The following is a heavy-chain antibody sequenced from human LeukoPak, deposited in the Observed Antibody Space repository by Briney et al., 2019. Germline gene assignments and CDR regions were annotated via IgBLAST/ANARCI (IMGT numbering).Heavy chain of an antibody. V-gene: IGHV1-69*05. Sequence: GASVKVSCKASGGTFSSYAISWVRQAPGQGLEWMGGIIPIFGTANYAQKFQGRVTITTDESTSTAYMELSSLRSEDTAVYYCASGRPTSDAFDIWGQGTMVTVSS. CDR2: IIPIFGTA. J-gene: IGHJ3*02. CDR1: GGTFSSYA. D-gene: IGHD1-26*01. CDR3: ASGRPTSDAFDI.